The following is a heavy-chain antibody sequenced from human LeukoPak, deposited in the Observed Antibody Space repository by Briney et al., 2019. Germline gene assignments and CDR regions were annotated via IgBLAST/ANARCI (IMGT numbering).Heavy chain of an antibody. V-gene: IGHV4-34*01. Sequence: PSETLSLTCAVYGGSFSVYYWSWIRQPPGKGLEWIGEINHSGSTNYNPSLKSRVTISVDTSKNQFSLKLSSVTAADTAVYYCARGRGGFGSGRYYFDYWGQGTLVTVSS. CDR3: ARGRGGFGSGRYYFDY. CDR2: INHSGST. J-gene: IGHJ4*02. CDR1: GGSFSVYY. D-gene: IGHD3-10*01.